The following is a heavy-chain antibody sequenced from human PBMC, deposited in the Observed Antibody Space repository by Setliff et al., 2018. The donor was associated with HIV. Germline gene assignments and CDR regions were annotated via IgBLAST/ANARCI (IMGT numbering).Heavy chain of an antibody. CDR2: IYHHGTT. J-gene: IGHJ6*02. D-gene: IGHD4-17*01. V-gene: IGHV4-38-2*01. CDR1: GYSISSGYY. Sequence: KTSETLSLTCAVSGYSISSGYYWGWIRQPPGKGLEWIGNIYHHGTTYYYPSLKGRVTISLDTSNNQFSLNLNPVTAADTAVYYCARGGPTVAFGLDVWGQVTTVTVSS. CDR3: ARGGPTVAFGLDV.